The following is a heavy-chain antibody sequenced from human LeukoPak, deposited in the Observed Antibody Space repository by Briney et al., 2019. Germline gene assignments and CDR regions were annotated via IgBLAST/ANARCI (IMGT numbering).Heavy chain of an antibody. CDR3: ARDGGDGPNY. D-gene: IGHD3-16*01. V-gene: IGHV4-59*01. J-gene: IGHJ4*02. CDR1: GGSISSYF. CDR2: LYYSGST. Sequence: SGTLSLTCAVSGGSISSYFWSWIRQPPGKGLEWIGYLYYSGSTNYNPSLKSRATISVDTSKNQFSLKLTSVTAADTAVYYCARDGGDGPNYWGQGTLVTVSS.